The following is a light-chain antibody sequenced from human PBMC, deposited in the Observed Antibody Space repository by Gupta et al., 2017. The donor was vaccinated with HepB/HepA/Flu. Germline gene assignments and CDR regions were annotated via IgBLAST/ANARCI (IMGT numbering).Light chain of an antibody. Sequence: QSALTQSVSVSVSPGQSITIPCTGASSDVDANNYVSWYQQHPGKAPKLLIYNVNNRPSGVPNRFSGSKSGNTASLTFSGLQAEDEADYYCSSYTSSSTFVFGGGTKLTVL. CDR1: SSDVDANNY. V-gene: IGLV2-14*01. J-gene: IGLJ3*02. CDR2: NVN. CDR3: SSYTSSSTFV.